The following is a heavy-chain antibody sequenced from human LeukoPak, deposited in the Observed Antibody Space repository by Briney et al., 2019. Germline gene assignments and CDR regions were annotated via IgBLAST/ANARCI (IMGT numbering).Heavy chain of an antibody. Sequence: GGSLRLSCAASGFTFSSYAMNWVRQAPGKGLEWVSSISGSGGNTYYADSVKGRFTISRDNSKNTLYLQMNSLRAEDTAVYYCARGGEERRQWLVQGLLWGQGTMVTVSS. V-gene: IGHV3-23*01. CDR3: ARGGEERRQWLVQGLL. D-gene: IGHD6-19*01. CDR2: ISGSGGNT. CDR1: GFTFSSYA. J-gene: IGHJ3*01.